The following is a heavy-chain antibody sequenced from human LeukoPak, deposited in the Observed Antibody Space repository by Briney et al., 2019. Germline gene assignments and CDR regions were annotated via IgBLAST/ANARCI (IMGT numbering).Heavy chain of an antibody. J-gene: IGHJ6*03. D-gene: IGHD1-1*01. V-gene: IGHV4-34*01. Sequence: SETLSLTCAVYGGSFSGYYWSWIRQPPGKGLEWIGEINHSGSTNYNPSLKSRVTISVDTSKNQFSLKLSSVTAADTAVYYCARGPRYPKGGGRYYYYYMDVWGKGTTVTVSS. CDR3: ARGPRYPKGGGRYYYYYMDV. CDR1: GGSFSGYY. CDR2: INHSGST.